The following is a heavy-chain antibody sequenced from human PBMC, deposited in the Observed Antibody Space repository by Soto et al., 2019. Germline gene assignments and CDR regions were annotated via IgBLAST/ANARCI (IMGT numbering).Heavy chain of an antibody. V-gene: IGHV1-69*12. CDR2: IVPIVDTS. J-gene: IGHJ4*02. D-gene: IGHD5-12*01. Sequence: QVQLVQSGAEVRQPASSVKVSCKTSGGTFSSYAISWVRQAPGQGLEWMGGIVPIVDTSTYAQKFQGRVTITADESTSRVYMELSSLRSDDPAVYYCVRVVAIPGYPDNWGQGTLVTVSS. CDR1: GGTFSSYA. CDR3: VRVVAIPGYPDN.